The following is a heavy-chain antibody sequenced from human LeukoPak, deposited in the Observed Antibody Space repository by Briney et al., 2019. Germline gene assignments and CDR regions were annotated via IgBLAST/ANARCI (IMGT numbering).Heavy chain of an antibody. CDR1: GFTFSDYY. Sequence: GGSLRLSCAASGFTFSDYYMSWIRQAPGKGLEWVSYISSSGSTIYYADSVKGRFTISRDNAKNSLYLQMNSLRAEDTAAYYCARDWKLWSGHGRFDYWGQGTLVTVSS. J-gene: IGHJ4*02. V-gene: IGHV3-11*01. D-gene: IGHD3-10*01. CDR2: ISSSGSTI. CDR3: ARDWKLWSGHGRFDY.